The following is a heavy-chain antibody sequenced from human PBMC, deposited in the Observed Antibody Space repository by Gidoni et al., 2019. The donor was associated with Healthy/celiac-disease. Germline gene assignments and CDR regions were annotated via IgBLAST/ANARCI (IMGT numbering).Heavy chain of an antibody. Sequence: ESGPGLVKPSETLSLTCTVSGGSISSSSYYWGWIRQPPGKGLEWIGSIYYSGSTYYNPSLKSRVTISVDTSKNQFSLKLSSVTAADTAVYYCATQPEGAWLSTFDYWGQGTLVTVSS. CDR2: IYYSGST. CDR1: GGSISSSSYY. D-gene: IGHD3-22*01. V-gene: IGHV4-39*01. J-gene: IGHJ4*02. CDR3: ATQPEGAWLSTFDY.